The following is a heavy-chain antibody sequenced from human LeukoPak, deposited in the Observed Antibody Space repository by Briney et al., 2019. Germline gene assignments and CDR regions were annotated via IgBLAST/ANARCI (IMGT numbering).Heavy chain of an antibody. J-gene: IGHJ2*01. CDR3: ARVGDHFHWNLDL. CDR1: GFTLSTYY. CDR2: IYSGGTT. V-gene: IGHV3-53*01. D-gene: IGHD3-3*02. Sequence: GGSLRLSCAASGFTLSTYYMNWVRQAPGKGLEWVSIIYSGGTTYYADSVEGRFTISRDTSKNTLSLQVNSLRAEDTAVYFCARVGDHFHWNLDLWGRGTLVTVSS.